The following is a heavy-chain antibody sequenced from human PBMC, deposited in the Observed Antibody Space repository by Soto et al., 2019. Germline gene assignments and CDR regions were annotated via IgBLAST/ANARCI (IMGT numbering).Heavy chain of an antibody. V-gene: IGHV1-2*04. CDR1: GYTFTGYY. CDR2: INPNSGGT. J-gene: IGHJ5*02. D-gene: IGHD2-2*01. Sequence: ASVKVSCKASGYTFTGYYMHWVRQAPGQGLEWMGWINPNSGGTNYAQKFQGWVTMTRDTSISTAYMELSRLRSDDTAVYYCARGPQIRQNCSSTSCYQNWFDPWGQGTLVTVSS. CDR3: ARGPQIRQNCSSTSCYQNWFDP.